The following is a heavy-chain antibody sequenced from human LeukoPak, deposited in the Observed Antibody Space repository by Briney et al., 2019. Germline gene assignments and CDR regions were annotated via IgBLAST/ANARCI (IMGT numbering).Heavy chain of an antibody. V-gene: IGHV3-23*01. D-gene: IGHD3-10*01. J-gene: IGHJ4*02. CDR3: ARDRGSTGYYSDY. CDR1: GFTFSSYA. Sequence: GGSLRLSCAASGFTFSSYAMSWVRQAPGKGLEWVSAISGSGGSTYYADSVKGRFTISRDNSKNTLYLQMNSLRAEDTAVYYCARDRGSTGYYSDYWGQGTLVTVSS. CDR2: ISGSGGST.